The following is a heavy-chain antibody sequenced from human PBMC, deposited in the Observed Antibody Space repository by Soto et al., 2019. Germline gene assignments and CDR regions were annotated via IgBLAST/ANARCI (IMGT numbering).Heavy chain of an antibody. CDR2: MSYDGSDT. CDR3: ARDFKGVKDAFDI. CDR1: GFIFSNNG. J-gene: IGHJ3*02. Sequence: GGSLRLSCVGSGFIFSNNGMHWVRQTPGKGLEWVAFMSYDGSDTFYADSVKGRFTISRDNSKNTLFLHMSNLRAEDTAMYYRARDFKGVKDAFDIWGQGTMVTVSS. V-gene: IGHV3-30*03. D-gene: IGHD2-21*01.